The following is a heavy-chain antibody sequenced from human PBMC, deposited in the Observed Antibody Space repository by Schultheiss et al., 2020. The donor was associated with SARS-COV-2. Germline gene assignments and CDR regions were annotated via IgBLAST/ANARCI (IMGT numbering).Heavy chain of an antibody. CDR3: ARDGRNYYGSGSYSFDY. CDR2: INPNSGGT. D-gene: IGHD3-10*01. CDR1: GYTFTGYY. J-gene: IGHJ4*02. Sequence: ASVKVSCKASGYTFTGYYMHWVRQAPGQGLEWMGWINPNSGGTNYAQKFQGRVTMTRDTSISTAYMELSRLRSDDTAVYYCARDGRNYYGSGSYSFDYWGQGTLVTVSS. V-gene: IGHV1-2*02.